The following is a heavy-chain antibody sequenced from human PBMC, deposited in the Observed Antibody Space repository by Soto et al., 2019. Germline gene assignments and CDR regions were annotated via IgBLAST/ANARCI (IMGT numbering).Heavy chain of an antibody. CDR1: GGSISSSNW. Sequence: PSETLSLTCAVSGGSISSSNWWSWVRQPPGKGLEWIGEIYHSGSTNYNPSLKSRVTISVDKSKNQFSLKLSSVTAADTAVYYCARHFPSPRGGLTFYQNYYYGMDVWGQGTTVTVS. V-gene: IGHV4-4*02. CDR2: IYHSGST. CDR3: ARHFPSPRGGLTFYQNYYYGMDV. J-gene: IGHJ6*02. D-gene: IGHD3-16*01.